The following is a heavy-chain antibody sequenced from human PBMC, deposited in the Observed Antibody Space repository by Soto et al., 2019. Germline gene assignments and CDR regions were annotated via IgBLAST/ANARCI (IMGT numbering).Heavy chain of an antibody. J-gene: IGHJ6*02. CDR1: GFTFKIYA. D-gene: IGHD5-12*01. V-gene: IGHV3-30-3*01. CDR3: AREDDYNYRYFNYGLDV. CDR2: ISFDGDKV. Sequence: QAQLVESGGGVVQPGRSLRLSCAASGFTFKIYALHWVRQAPGKGLEWVAVISFDGDKVYYSDSVKGRFTISRDNSKNMLYLQMNNLRVEDAGLYFCAREDDYNYRYFNYGLDVWGQGTTVTVSS.